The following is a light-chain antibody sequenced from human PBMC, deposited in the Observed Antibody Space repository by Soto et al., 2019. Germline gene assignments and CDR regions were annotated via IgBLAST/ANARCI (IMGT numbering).Light chain of an antibody. CDR2: YDD. CDR3: AAWDDSLNGQV. V-gene: IGLV1-36*01. J-gene: IGLJ1*01. CDR1: SSNIGNNA. Sequence: QSVLTQPPSVSEAPRQRVTISCSGSSSNIGNNAVNWYQQLPGKAPKLLIYYDDLLPSGVSDRFSGSKSGTSASLAISGVQSEDEADYYWAAWDDSLNGQVFGTGTKVTVL.